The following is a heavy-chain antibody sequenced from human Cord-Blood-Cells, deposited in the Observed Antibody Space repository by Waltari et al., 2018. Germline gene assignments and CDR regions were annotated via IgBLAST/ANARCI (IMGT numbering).Heavy chain of an antibody. J-gene: IGHJ3*02. Sequence: QVQLVQSGAEVKKPGASVTVPRQASGYTFTGSYLHWVRQAPGQGLEWMGWINPNSGGTNYAQKFQGRVTMTRDTSISTAYMELSRLRSDDTAVYYCARTVTDAFDIWGQGTMVTVSS. CDR2: INPNSGGT. CDR1: GYTFTGSY. D-gene: IGHD4-4*01. V-gene: IGHV1-2*02. CDR3: ARTVTDAFDI.